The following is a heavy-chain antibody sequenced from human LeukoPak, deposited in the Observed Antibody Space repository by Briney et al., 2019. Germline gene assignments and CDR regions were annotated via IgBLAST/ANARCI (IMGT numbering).Heavy chain of an antibody. V-gene: IGHV3-74*01. Sequence: GGGLRHSRVASVFMLSSYWMHWVRPAPWKGGAWVSRIYSDWSRTRYADSVSGRFTLSRDNAKNTLYLQMNSLTDEDTAVYYCTRDEAEEGLAEFFRYWGQGTLVTVSS. CDR1: VFMLSSYW. J-gene: IGHJ1*01. CDR2: IYSDWSRT. CDR3: TRDEAEEGLAEFFRY.